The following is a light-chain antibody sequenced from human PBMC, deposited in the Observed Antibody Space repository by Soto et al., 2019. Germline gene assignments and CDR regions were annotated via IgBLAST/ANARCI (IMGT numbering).Light chain of an antibody. CDR3: ASLTTTNFV. CDR2: EVS. V-gene: IGLV2-14*01. CDR1: SSDVGAYNF. J-gene: IGLJ1*01. Sequence: QSVLTQPASVSGSPGQSITISCSGTSSDVGAYNFASWYQQHPDKAPKLMISEVSNRPSGVSGRFSGSKSGNTASLTISGLQAEDEADYYCASLTTTNFVFGTGTKVTVL.